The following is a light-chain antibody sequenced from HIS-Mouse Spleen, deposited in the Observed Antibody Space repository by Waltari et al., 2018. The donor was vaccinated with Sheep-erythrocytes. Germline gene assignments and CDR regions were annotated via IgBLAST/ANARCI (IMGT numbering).Light chain of an antibody. CDR3: LQDYNYPYT. CDR1: QGIRND. Sequence: AIQMTQSPSSLSASVGDRVTITCRASQGIRNDLGWYQQKPGKAPKVLIYAASSLQSGVPSRFSGSGAGTDFTLNISSQQPEDFATYYCLQDYNYPYTFGQGTKLEIK. V-gene: IGKV1-6*01. J-gene: IGKJ2*01. CDR2: AAS.